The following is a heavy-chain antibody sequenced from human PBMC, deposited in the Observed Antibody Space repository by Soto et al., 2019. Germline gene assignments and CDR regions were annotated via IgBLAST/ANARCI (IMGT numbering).Heavy chain of an antibody. Sequence: SETLSLTCTVSGGSISSSSYYWGWIRQPPGKGLEWIGSIFYGGSTYYNPSLKSRVTISVDTSKNQFSLKLSSVTAADTAVYYCARHLTYCSAGSCYSDFPYYGLDVWGQGTTVTVSS. CDR2: IFYGGST. CDR1: GGSISSSSYY. J-gene: IGHJ6*02. CDR3: ARHLTYCSAGSCYSDFPYYGLDV. V-gene: IGHV4-39*01. D-gene: IGHD2-15*01.